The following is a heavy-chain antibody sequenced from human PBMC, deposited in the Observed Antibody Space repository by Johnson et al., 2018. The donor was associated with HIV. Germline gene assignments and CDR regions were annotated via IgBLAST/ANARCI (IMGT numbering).Heavy chain of an antibody. J-gene: IGHJ3*02. CDR2: ISYDGSEK. CDR1: GFTFRSYG. V-gene: IGHV3-30*03. Sequence: QVQLVESGGGLIQPGGSLRLSCAASGFTFRSYGMHWVRQAPGKGLEWVAVISYDGSEKYYVDSVKGRFTISRDNAKNSLYLQMNSLRAEDTAVYYCARDIAPLAGRDAFDIWGQGTMVTVSS. D-gene: IGHD6-13*01. CDR3: ARDIAPLAGRDAFDI.